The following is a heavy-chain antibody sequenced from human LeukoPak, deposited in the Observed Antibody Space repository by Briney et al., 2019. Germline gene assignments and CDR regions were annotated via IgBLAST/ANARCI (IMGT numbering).Heavy chain of an antibody. V-gene: IGHV4-34*01. D-gene: IGHD2-2*02. CDR1: GGSFSGYY. J-gene: IGHJ6*02. Sequence: SETLSLTCAVYGGSFSGYYWSWIRQPPGKGLEWIGEINHSGSTNYNPSLKSRVTISVDASKNQFSLKLSSVTAADTAVYYCARGRGLVVVPAAIRYYYYYGMDVWGQGTTVTVS. CDR3: ARGRGLVVVPAAIRYYYYYGMDV. CDR2: INHSGST.